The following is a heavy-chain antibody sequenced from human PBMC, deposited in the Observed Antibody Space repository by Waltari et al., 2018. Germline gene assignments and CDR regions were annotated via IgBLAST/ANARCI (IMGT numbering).Heavy chain of an antibody. CDR3: ARDSKFDP. CDR2: INSGGTT. Sequence: EVQLVESGGGLIQPGGSLRLSCAASGFSISDNYMSWVCQAPGKGLEFVSFINSGGTTYYEDSVKGRFTISRDNSKNTVYLQMNSLRAEDTAMYYCARDSKFDPWGQGTLVTVSS. D-gene: IGHD4-4*01. J-gene: IGHJ5*02. V-gene: IGHV3-53*01. CDR1: GFSISDNY.